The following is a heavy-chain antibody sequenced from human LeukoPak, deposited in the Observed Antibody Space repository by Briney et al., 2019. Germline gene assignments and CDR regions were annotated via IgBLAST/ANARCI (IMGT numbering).Heavy chain of an antibody. V-gene: IGHV4-59*08. CDR1: GDSISTYY. CDR3: ARRVTGRGAYYFDY. CDR2: IYYSGTT. Sequence: PSETLSLTCTVSGDSISTYYWTWLRQPPGKGLEWIGCIYYSGTTHYNPSLKSRVTISVDTSKNQFSLNLSSVTAADTAVYYCARRVTGRGAYYFDYWDQGTLVTVSS. D-gene: IGHD1-14*01. J-gene: IGHJ4*02.